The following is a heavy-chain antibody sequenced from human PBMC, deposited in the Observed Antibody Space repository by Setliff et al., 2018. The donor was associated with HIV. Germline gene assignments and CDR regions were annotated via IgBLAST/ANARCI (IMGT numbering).Heavy chain of an antibody. CDR2: IRSEAYGGTT. J-gene: IGHJ4*02. D-gene: IGHD1-26*01. CDR3: TRIKWDLPYNPQFDY. Sequence: GGSLRLSCTSSGLIFGDYAMSWVRQAPGKGLEWVGFIRSEAYGGTTEYAASVEGRFTISRDDSKSIAYLRMNSLKAEDTAVYYCTRIKWDLPYNPQFDYWGQGTLVTV. CDR1: GLIFGDYA. V-gene: IGHV3-49*04.